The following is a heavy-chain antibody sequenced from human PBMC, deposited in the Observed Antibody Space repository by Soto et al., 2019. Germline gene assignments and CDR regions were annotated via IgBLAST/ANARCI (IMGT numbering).Heavy chain of an antibody. D-gene: IGHD4-4*01. CDR3: ARPGYSNYGPGVDV. CDR2: IDSDGSTT. V-gene: IGHV3-74*01. CDR1: GFTFSVYW. Sequence: EVQLVESGGGLVQPGGSLRLSCAASGFTFSVYWMHWVRQAPGKGLVWVSRIDSDGSTTSYADSVKGRFTIPRDNAKSTLYLRMNSWRAEDTAVYYCARPGYSNYGPGVDVWGQGTTVTVSS. J-gene: IGHJ6*02.